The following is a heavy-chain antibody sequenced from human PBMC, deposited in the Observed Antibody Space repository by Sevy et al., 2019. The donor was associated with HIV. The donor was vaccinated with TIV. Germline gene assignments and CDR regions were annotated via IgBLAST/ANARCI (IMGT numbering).Heavy chain of an antibody. Sequence: QLGGSLRLSCAASGFTFSNFWMSWVRQAPGKGLEWVANIKQDGSEKYYVDSVKGRFTISRDNAKNSLYLQMNSLRAEDTAVYYCARVYRGDAEYFQHWGQGTLVTVSS. CDR3: ARVYRGDAEYFQH. CDR2: IKQDGSEK. D-gene: IGHD3-10*01. V-gene: IGHV3-7*01. CDR1: GFTFSNFW. J-gene: IGHJ1*01.